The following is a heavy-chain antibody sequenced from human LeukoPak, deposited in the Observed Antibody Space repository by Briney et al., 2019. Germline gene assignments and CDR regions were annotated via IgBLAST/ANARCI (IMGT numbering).Heavy chain of an antibody. CDR3: AREGSGRNNWFDP. V-gene: IGHV4-4*02. Sequence: SGTLSLTCAVSGGSISSSNWWSWVRQPPGKGLEWIGEIYHSGSTYYNPSLKSRVTISVDTSKNQFSLKLSSVTAADTAVYYCAREGSGRNNWFDPWGQGTLVTVSS. CDR1: GGSISSSNW. D-gene: IGHD2-15*01. CDR2: IYHSGST. J-gene: IGHJ5*02.